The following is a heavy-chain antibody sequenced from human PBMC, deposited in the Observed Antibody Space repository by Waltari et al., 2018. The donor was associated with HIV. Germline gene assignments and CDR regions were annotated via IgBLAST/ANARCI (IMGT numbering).Heavy chain of an antibody. CDR2: ISWESGSI. CDR1: GFTXDDYA. Sequence: EVQLVESGGXLVXXGXSLRLSCAASGFTXDDYAMHWVRQAPGKGWVWVSVISWESGSIGYADSVXGRFTXSRDEAKNSLXLQMNSLRAEDTALYYCAKDGSAGGLXAFDIWGRGTMVTVSS. CDR3: AKDGSAGGLXAFDI. J-gene: IGHJ3*02. D-gene: IGHD2-8*02. V-gene: IGHV3-9*01.